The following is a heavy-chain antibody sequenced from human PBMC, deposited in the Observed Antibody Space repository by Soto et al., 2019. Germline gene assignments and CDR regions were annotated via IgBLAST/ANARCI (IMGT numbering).Heavy chain of an antibody. CDR3: AHRPRWLRHFDY. CDR1: GFSLSTSGVG. D-gene: IGHD5-12*01. V-gene: IGHV2-5*02. CDR2: IYWDDDK. Sequence: QITLKESGPTLVKPTQTLTLTCTFSGFSLSTSGVGVGWIRQPPGKALEWLALIYWDDDKRYSPSLKSRLTLTKDTAKNQVVLTMTNMDPVDTATYYCAHRPRWLRHFDYWGQGTLVTVSS. J-gene: IGHJ4*02.